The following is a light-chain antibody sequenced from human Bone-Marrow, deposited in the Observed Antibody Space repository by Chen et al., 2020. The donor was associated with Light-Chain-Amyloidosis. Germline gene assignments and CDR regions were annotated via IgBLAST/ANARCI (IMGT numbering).Light chain of an antibody. CDR1: SLRRYY. Sequence: SSELTHDPAVSVALGQSVRITCQGDSLRRYYASWYQQKPGQAPVLVIYGKNNRPSGIPDRFSGSSSGNTASLTITGAQAEDEADYYCKSRDSSGNHLVFGGGTKLTVL. V-gene: IGLV3-19*01. CDR2: GKN. CDR3: KSRDSSGNHLV. J-gene: IGLJ3*02.